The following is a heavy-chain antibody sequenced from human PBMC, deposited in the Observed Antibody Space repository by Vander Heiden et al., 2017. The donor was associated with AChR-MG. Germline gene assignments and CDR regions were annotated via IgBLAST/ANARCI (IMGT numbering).Heavy chain of an antibody. CDR3: ARERGGYTSYFDY. D-gene: IGHD5-18*01. Sequence: EVQLLESGGGLVQRGGSLRFAGAASGFTVSSYNMNWVRPAPGKGPEWVSAITSGGDTTYYTDSVKGRFTMSRDNSKNTLYLQLNSLRAEDTAVYYCARERGGYTSYFDYWGQGTLVTVSS. V-gene: IGHV3-23*01. J-gene: IGHJ4*02. CDR2: ITSGGDTT. CDR1: GFTVSSYN.